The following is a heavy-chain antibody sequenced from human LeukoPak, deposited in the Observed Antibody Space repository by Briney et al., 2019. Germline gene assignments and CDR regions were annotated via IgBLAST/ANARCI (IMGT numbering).Heavy chain of an antibody. CDR2: IYYSGST. CDR1: GGSISSGDYY. V-gene: IGHV4-30-4*01. J-gene: IGHJ3*02. D-gene: IGHD2-21*02. CDR3: ARDRGRAYCGGDCPGAFDI. Sequence: SETLSLTCTVSGGSISSGDYYWSWIRQPPGKGLEWIGYIYYSGSTYYNPSLKSRVTISVDTSKNQFSLKLSSVTAADTAVYYCARDRGRAYCGGDCPGAFDIWGQGTMVTVSS.